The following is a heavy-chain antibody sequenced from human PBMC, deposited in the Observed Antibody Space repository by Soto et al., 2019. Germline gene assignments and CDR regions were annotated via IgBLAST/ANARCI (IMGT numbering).Heavy chain of an antibody. J-gene: IGHJ6*03. CDR1: GFTFSSYA. V-gene: IGHV3-23*01. Sequence: GGSLRLSCAASGFTFSSYAMSWVRQAPGEGLEWVSAISGSGGSTYYADSVKGRFTISRDNSKNTLYLQMNSLRAEDTAVYYCAKRSGSKNYDILTGYDSYYMDVWGKGTTVTVSS. CDR2: ISGSGGST. D-gene: IGHD3-9*01. CDR3: AKRSGSKNYDILTGYDSYYMDV.